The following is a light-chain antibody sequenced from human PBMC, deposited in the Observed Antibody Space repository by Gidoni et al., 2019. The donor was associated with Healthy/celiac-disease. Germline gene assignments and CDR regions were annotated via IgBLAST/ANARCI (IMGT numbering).Light chain of an antibody. CDR1: QSVLYSSNNKNY. V-gene: IGKV4-1*01. Sequence: DIVMTQSPDSLAVFLGERATINCKSSQSVLYSSNNKNYLAWYQQKPGQPPKLLIYWASTRESVVPDRFSGSGSGTDFTLTISSLQAEDVAVYYCQQYYSTPLSFGQGTKLEIK. CDR3: QQYYSTPLS. CDR2: WAS. J-gene: IGKJ2*03.